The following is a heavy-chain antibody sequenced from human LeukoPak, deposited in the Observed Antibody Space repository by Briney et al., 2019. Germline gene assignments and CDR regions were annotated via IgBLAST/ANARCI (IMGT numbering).Heavy chain of an antibody. J-gene: IGHJ4*02. Sequence: ASVKVSCKASGYTFTGYYVHWVRQAPGQGLEWMGWFNPNSGDTNYTKKFECRVTMTRDTSISTAYMELSRLRSDDTAVYYCAREYYDSSGYYLLDWGQGTLVTVSS. D-gene: IGHD3-22*01. CDR3: AREYYDSSGYYLLD. CDR2: FNPNSGDT. CDR1: GYTFTGYY. V-gene: IGHV1-2*02.